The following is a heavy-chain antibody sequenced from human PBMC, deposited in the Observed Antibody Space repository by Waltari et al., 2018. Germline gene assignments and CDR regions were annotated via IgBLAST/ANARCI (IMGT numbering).Heavy chain of an antibody. CDR2: IYYIGST. V-gene: IGHV4-59*01. CDR1: GGCISSYY. Sequence: QVQLQESGPGLVKPSETLSLTCSVSGGCISSYYWSWIRQPPGKGLEWIGYIYYIGSTNCDPSLKSRGTISVDTSKHQFSLKLSSVTAADTAVYYCARENPLAGGNSFDYWGQGALVTVSS. J-gene: IGHJ4*02. D-gene: IGHD2-21*02. CDR3: ARENPLAGGNSFDY.